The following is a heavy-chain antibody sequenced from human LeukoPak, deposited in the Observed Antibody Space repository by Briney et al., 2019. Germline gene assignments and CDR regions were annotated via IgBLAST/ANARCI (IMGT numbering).Heavy chain of an antibody. CDR1: GFTFSSYA. CDR2: FSATDGSA. Sequence: QPGGSLRLSCAASGFTFSSYAMTWVRQAPGKGVEWVSAFSATDGSAQYAESVEGRFTISRDNSKNTLFLQMNSLGAEDTAVYYCARAKIAAAGTGAFDVWGQGTLVTVSS. J-gene: IGHJ3*01. V-gene: IGHV3-23*01. D-gene: IGHD6-13*01. CDR3: ARAKIAAAGTGAFDV.